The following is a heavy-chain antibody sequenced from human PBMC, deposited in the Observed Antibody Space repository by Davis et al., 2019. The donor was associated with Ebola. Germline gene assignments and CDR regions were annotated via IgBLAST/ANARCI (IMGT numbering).Heavy chain of an antibody. Sequence: GESLKISCAASGFTFCSYAMHWVRQAPGKGLEWVAVISYDGSNKYYADSVKGRFTISRDNSKNTLYLQMNSLRAEDTAVYYCASDVVGALDYWGQGTLVTVSS. J-gene: IGHJ4*02. D-gene: IGHD1-26*01. CDR1: GFTFCSYA. CDR2: ISYDGSNK. CDR3: ASDVVGALDY. V-gene: IGHV3-30-3*01.